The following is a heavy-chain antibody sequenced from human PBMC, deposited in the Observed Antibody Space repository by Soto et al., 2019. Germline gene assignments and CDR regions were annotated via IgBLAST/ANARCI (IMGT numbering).Heavy chain of an antibody. J-gene: IGHJ6*02. CDR2: INPNSGGT. D-gene: IGHD3-16*01. Sequence: ASVKVSCKASGYTFTGYYMHWVRQAPGQGLEWMRWINPNSGGTNYAQKNQGWVTMTKDTSISTAYKELSRLRSDDTAVYYCAIMLYYYYGMDVWGQGTTVTVSS. V-gene: IGHV1-2*04. CDR3: AIMLYYYYGMDV. CDR1: GYTFTGYY.